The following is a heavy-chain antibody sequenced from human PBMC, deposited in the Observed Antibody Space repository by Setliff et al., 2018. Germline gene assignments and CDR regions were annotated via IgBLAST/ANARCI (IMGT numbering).Heavy chain of an antibody. CDR2: MYYSGKT. CDR3: SRGPSKVQFDT. D-gene: IGHD4-4*01. Sequence: PSETLSLTCTVSGGHIARSYFYWGWIRQSPGKGLEWIGTMYYSGKTFYMPSLQSRVTISADTSTNQLSLKLSSVTAADTAVYYCSRGPSKVQFDTWGRGIPVTVSS. CDR1: GGHIARSYFY. V-gene: IGHV4-39*01. J-gene: IGHJ5*02.